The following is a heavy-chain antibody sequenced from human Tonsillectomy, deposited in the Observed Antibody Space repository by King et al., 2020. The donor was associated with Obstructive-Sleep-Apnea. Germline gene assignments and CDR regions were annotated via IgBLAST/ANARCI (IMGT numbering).Heavy chain of an antibody. CDR2: IYYSGGT. CDR3: ASQGSSWFSYFDY. CDR1: GGSISSYY. J-gene: IGHJ4*02. Sequence: PLQESGPGLVKPSETLSLTCTVSGGSISSYYWSWIRPPPGKGLEWIGYIYYSGGTNYSPSLRSRVTISADTSKNQFSLKLSSVTAADTAVYYCASQGSSWFSYFDYWGQGTLVTVSS. D-gene: IGHD6-13*01. V-gene: IGHV4-59*01.